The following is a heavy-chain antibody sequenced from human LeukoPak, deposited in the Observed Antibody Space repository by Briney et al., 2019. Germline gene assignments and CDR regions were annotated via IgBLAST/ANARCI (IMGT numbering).Heavy chain of an antibody. J-gene: IGHJ3*02. Sequence: GGSLRLSCAASGFTGGSKYMNLVRQAPGKGLEGVSVIYSGGSTFYADSVKGRFTISRDNSKNTLYLQMNSLRAEDTAVYYCARDGWRSPDAFDIWGQGTMVTVSS. V-gene: IGHV3-53*01. CDR1: GFTGGSKY. CDR2: IYSGGST. D-gene: IGHD1-26*01. CDR3: ARDGWRSPDAFDI.